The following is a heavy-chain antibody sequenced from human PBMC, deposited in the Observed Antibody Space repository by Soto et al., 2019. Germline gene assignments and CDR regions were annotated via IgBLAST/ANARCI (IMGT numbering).Heavy chain of an antibody. CDR1: GFSFSSFA. J-gene: IGHJ6*02. CDR3: AKTRGAMIYAISVYGMDV. V-gene: IGHV3-23*01. CDR2: ISGSADST. Sequence: EVQLLESGGGFIHPGGSLRLSCAASGFSFSSFAMNWVRQAPGKGLEWVPIISGSADSTFYADAVKGRFTISRDNSKSTLYLTINSLRAEDTAVYYCAKTRGAMIYAISVYGMDVWGQGTTVTVSS. D-gene: IGHD2-8*01.